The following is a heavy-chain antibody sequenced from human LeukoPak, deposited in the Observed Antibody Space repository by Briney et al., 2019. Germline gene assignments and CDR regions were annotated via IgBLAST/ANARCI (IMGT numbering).Heavy chain of an antibody. D-gene: IGHD3-10*01. J-gene: IGHJ4*02. CDR2: ISSSSSYI. Sequence: GGSLRLSCAASGFTFSSYSMNWVRQAPGKGLEWVSSISSSSSYIYYADSVKGRFTISRDNAKNSLYLQMNSLRAEDTAVYYCAREDSYYYGSGGYPFDYWGQGTLVTVSS. V-gene: IGHV3-21*01. CDR1: GFTFSSYS. CDR3: AREDSYYYGSGGYPFDY.